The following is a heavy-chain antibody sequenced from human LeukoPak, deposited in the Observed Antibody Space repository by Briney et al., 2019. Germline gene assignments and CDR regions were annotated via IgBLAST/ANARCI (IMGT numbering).Heavy chain of an antibody. Sequence: ASVKVSCKASGYTFTGYYMHWVRQAPGQGLEWMGWINPNSGGTNYAQKFQGRATMTRDTSISTAYMELSSLRSEGTAVYYCARGYYYDSSGYYDPYNWFDPWGQGTLVTVSS. CDR2: INPNSGGT. J-gene: IGHJ5*02. CDR3: ARGYYYDSSGYYDPYNWFDP. D-gene: IGHD3-22*01. V-gene: IGHV1-2*02. CDR1: GYTFTGYY.